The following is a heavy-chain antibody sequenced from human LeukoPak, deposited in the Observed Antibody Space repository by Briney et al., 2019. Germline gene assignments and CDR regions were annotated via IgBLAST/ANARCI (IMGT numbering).Heavy chain of an antibody. CDR2: IYYSGST. CDR1: GGSISSYY. J-gene: IGHJ4*02. Sequence: SETLSLTCTASGGSISSYYWSWIRQPPGKGLEWIGYIYYSGSTNYNPSLKSRVTISVDTSKNQFSLKLSSVTAADTAVYYCAGFSGWYSWADYWGQGTLVTVSS. CDR3: AGFSGWYSWADY. V-gene: IGHV4-59*01. D-gene: IGHD6-19*01.